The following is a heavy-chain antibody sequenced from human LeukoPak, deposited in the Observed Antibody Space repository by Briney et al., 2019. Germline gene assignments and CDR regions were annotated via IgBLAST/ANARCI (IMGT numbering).Heavy chain of an antibody. CDR1: GYTFTGYY. D-gene: IGHD5-12*01. Sequence: ASVKVSCKASGYTFTGYYMHWVRQAPGQGLEWMGWMNPNSGNTGYAQKFQGRVTMTGNTSISTAYMELSSLRSEDTAVYYCARLGAVATIKDYWGQGTLVTVSS. J-gene: IGHJ4*02. CDR3: ARLGAVATIKDY. V-gene: IGHV1-8*02. CDR2: MNPNSGNT.